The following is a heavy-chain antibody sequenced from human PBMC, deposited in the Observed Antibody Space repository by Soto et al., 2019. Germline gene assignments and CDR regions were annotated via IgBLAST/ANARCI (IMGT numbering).Heavy chain of an antibody. CDR1: GGSISSGGYY. J-gene: IGHJ5*02. D-gene: IGHD2-21*02. Sequence: PSETLSLTCTVSGGSISSGGYYWSWIRQHPGKGLEWIGYIYYSGSTYYNPSLKSRVTISVDTSKNQFSLKLSSVTAADTAVYYCARRIVVVTAPTHNWFDPWGQGTLVTVSS. CDR2: IYYSGST. CDR3: ARRIVVVTAPTHNWFDP. V-gene: IGHV4-31*03.